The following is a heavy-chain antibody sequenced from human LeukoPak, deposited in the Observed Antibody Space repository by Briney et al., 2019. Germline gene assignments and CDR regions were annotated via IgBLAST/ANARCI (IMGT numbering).Heavy chain of an antibody. CDR3: AKGGDDYSNYYYYYMDV. CDR2: IRYDGSDK. Sequence: GGSLRLSCAASGFTFSTYGMHWVRQAPGKGLEWVTFIRYDGSDKYYADSVKGRFTISRDNSKNTLYLQMNSLRAEDTAVYYCAKGGDDYSNYYYYYMDVWGKGTTVTVSS. D-gene: IGHD4-11*01. CDR1: GFTFSTYG. V-gene: IGHV3-30*02. J-gene: IGHJ6*03.